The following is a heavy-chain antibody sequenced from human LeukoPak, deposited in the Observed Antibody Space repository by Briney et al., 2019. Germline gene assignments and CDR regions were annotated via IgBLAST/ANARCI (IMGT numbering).Heavy chain of an antibody. CDR3: ARGVSDSSGYYFSY. Sequence: GSLRLSCAASGFTFSSYSMNWVRQAPGKGLEWVSYISSSSSTIYYADSVKGRFTISRDNAKNSLYLQMNSLRAEDTAVYYCARGVSDSSGYYFSYWGQGTLVTVSS. CDR2: ISSSSSTI. D-gene: IGHD3-22*01. CDR1: GFTFSSYS. V-gene: IGHV3-48*04. J-gene: IGHJ4*02.